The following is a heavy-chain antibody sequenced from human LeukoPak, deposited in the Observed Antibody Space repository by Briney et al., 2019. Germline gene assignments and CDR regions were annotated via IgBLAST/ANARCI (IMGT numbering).Heavy chain of an antibody. CDR3: ARVPRRGYSYGYGY. V-gene: IGHV4-34*01. J-gene: IGHJ4*02. CDR2: INHSGST. Sequence: SETLSLTCAVYGGSFSGYYWSWIRQPPGKGLEWIGEINHSGSTNYNPSLKSRVTISVGTSKNQFSLKLSSVTAADTAVYYCARVPRRGYSYGYGYWGQGTLVTVSS. D-gene: IGHD5-18*01. CDR1: GGSFSGYY.